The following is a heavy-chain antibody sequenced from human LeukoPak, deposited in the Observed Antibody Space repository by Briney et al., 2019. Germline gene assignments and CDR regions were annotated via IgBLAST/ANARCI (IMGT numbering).Heavy chain of an antibody. Sequence: PGGSLRLSCAASGFSFSIYSMNWVRQAPGKGLEWVSSISSSGSYIYYADSVKGRFTISRDNAKNSLYLQMNSLRGEDTAVYHCARGSFLGYWGQGTLVTVSS. J-gene: IGHJ4*02. CDR3: ARGSFLGY. D-gene: IGHD1-26*01. CDR1: GFSFSIYS. V-gene: IGHV3-21*06. CDR2: ISSSGSYI.